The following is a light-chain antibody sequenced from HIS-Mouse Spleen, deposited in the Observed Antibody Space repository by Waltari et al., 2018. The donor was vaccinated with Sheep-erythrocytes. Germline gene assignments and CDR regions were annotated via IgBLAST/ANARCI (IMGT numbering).Light chain of an antibody. Sequence: EIVLTQSPATLSLSPGERATLSCRASQSVSSYLAWYQQKPGQAPRLLIYDASNRVTGIPARFSGSGSGTDFTLTISSLEPEDFAVYDCQQLTFGGGTKVEIK. J-gene: IGKJ4*01. CDR3: QQLT. CDR2: DAS. V-gene: IGKV3-11*01. CDR1: QSVSSY.